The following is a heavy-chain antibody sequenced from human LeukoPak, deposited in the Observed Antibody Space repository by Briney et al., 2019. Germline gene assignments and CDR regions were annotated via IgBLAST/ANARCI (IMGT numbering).Heavy chain of an antibody. J-gene: IGHJ4*02. V-gene: IGHV4-59*01. CDR3: ARGSSGYSYG. CDR2: ISYSGST. D-gene: IGHD5-18*01. CDR1: GGSISSYY. Sequence: SETLSLTCTVSGGSISSYYWSWIRQPPGKGLEWIGYISYSGSTNYNPSLKSRVTISADTSKNQFSLKLSSVTAADTAVYYCARGSSGYSYGWGQGTLVTVSS.